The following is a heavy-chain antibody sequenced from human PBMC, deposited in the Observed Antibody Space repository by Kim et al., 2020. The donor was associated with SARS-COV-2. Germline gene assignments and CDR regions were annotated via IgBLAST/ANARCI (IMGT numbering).Heavy chain of an antibody. D-gene: IGHD3-22*01. J-gene: IGHJ4*02. CDR1: GYTFTSYA. CDR3: ARASTHYYDSSGHFDY. V-gene: IGHV1-3*01. Sequence: ASVKVSCKASGYTFTSYAIHWVRQAPGQRLEWMGWINAGNGYTKYSQKFQGRVTITRDTSASTAYMELSSLRSEDTAVYYCARASTHYYDSSGHFDYWGQGTLVTVSS. CDR2: INAGNGYT.